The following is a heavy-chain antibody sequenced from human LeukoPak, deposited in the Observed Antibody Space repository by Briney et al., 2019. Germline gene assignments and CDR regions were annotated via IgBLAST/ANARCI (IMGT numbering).Heavy chain of an antibody. CDR1: GFTFSSYW. CDR3: ARVLVSSSSRYQAFPY. CDR2: TKQDGSEK. Sequence: PGGSLRLSCAASGFTFSSYWMTWVRQAPGKWLEWVANTKQDGSEKYYVDSVKGRFTTFRDNAKNSLYLQMNSLRAEDTAVYYCARVLVSSSSRYQAFPYWGQGTLDTVSS. V-gene: IGHV3-7*01. D-gene: IGHD2-2*01. J-gene: IGHJ4*02.